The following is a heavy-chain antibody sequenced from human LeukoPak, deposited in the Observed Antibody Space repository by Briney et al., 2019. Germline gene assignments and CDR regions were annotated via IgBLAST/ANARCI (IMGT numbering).Heavy chain of an antibody. CDR1: GYTFTSCY. D-gene: IGHD6-13*01. V-gene: IGHV1-18*04. CDR3: ARERALKLLSWYRWYYFDY. CDR2: ISAYNGNT. J-gene: IGHJ4*02. Sequence: AASVKVSCKASGYTFTSCYMHWVRQAPGQGLEWMGWISAYNGNTNYAQKLQGRVTMTTDTSTSTAYMELRSLRSDDTAVYYCARERALKLLSWYRWYYFDYWGQGTLVTVSS.